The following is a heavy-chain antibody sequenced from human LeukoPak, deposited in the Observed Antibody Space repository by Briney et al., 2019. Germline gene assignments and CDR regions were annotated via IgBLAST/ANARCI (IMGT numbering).Heavy chain of an antibody. Sequence: SGTLSLTCTASGGSLSSYYWSWIRQPPGKGLEWIGYIYYSGSTNYNPSLKSRVTISVDTSKNQFSLKLSSVTAADTAVYYCASGRAFDIWGQGTMVTVSS. CDR1: GGSLSSYY. V-gene: IGHV4-59*08. D-gene: IGHD2-15*01. CDR2: IYYSGST. CDR3: ASGRAFDI. J-gene: IGHJ3*02.